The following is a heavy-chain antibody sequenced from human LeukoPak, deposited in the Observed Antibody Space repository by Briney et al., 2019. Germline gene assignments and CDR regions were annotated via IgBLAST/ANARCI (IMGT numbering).Heavy chain of an antibody. J-gene: IGHJ6*02. CDR2: ISYSSLNA. D-gene: IGHD2-8*01. V-gene: IGHV3-23*01. CDR1: RFTFSSCA. CDR3: AKDPCTDGVCYTSSYYGMDV. Sequence: GGSLTLSCAASRFTFSSCAMSWVRQAPGEGLEWVSAISYSSLNAFYAHSVKGRFTISRDNSKNTLYLQMNSLGVEDTAVYYCAKDPCTDGVCYTSSYYGMDVWGLGTTVTVSS.